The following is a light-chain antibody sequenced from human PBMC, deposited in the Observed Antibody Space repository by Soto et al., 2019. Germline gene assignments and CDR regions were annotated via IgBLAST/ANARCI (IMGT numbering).Light chain of an antibody. CDR1: NSNIGNNY. CDR2: DSN. V-gene: IGLV1-51*01. Sequence: QSVLTQPPSVSAAPGQMVTISCSGSNSNIGNNYVSWYQQLPGSAPKLLIYDSNKRPSGIPDRFSGSKSGTSATLGITGLQTGDEADYYCGTWDSSLSAGIFGGGTKLTVL. CDR3: GTWDSSLSAGI. J-gene: IGLJ2*01.